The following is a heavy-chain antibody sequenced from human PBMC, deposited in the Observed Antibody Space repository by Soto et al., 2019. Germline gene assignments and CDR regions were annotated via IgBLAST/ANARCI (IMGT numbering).Heavy chain of an antibody. Sequence: EVQLVESGGGLVQPGGSLRLSCAASGFTFSNYDMHWVRQGTGKGLEWVSGISAAGDPDYADSVGGRFTIAKENTQNSFLLQRISLRVGGTSVYDCARTDRYFYGLDVWGQGTTVIVSS. CDR2: ISAAGDP. V-gene: IGHV3-13*05. J-gene: IGHJ6*02. CDR3: ARTDRYFYGLDV. CDR1: GFTFSNYD.